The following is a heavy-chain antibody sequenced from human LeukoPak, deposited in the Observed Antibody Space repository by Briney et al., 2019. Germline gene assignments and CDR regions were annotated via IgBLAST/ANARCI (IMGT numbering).Heavy chain of an antibody. CDR2: IIPIFGTA. CDR1: GGTFSSYA. J-gene: IGHJ3*02. V-gene: IGHV1-69*13. CDR3: ARSGSYPPLGAFDI. D-gene: IGHD1-26*01. Sequence: SVKLSCKVSGGTFSSYAISWVRQAPGQGLEWMGGIIPIFGTANYAQKFQGRVTITADESTSTAYMELSSLRSEDTAVYYCARSGSYPPLGAFDIGGQGTMVTVSS.